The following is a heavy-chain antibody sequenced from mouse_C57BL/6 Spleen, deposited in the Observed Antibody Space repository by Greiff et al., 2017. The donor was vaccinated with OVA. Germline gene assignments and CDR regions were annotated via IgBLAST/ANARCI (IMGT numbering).Heavy chain of an antibody. D-gene: IGHD1-1*01. J-gene: IGHJ1*03. CDR1: GYTFTDHT. CDR3: AREATTVVADWYFDV. CDR2: IYPRDGST. V-gene: IGHV1-78*01. Sequence: VQLQESDAELVKPGASVKISCKVSGYTFTDHTIHWMKQRPEQGLEWIGYIYPRDGSTKYNEKVKGKATLTADKSSSTAYMQLNSLTSEDSAVYFCAREATTVVADWYFDVWGTGTTVTVSS.